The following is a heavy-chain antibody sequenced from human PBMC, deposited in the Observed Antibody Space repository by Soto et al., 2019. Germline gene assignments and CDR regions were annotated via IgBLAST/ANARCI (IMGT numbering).Heavy chain of an antibody. J-gene: IGHJ6*03. V-gene: IGHV4-59*08. CDR1: GGSISSYY. CDR2: IYYSGST. CDR3: ARLYSSYIDYYYYYYMDV. D-gene: IGHD6-6*01. Sequence: SETLSLTCTVSGGSISSYYWSWIRQPPGKGLEWIGYIYYSGSTNYNPSLKSRVTISVDTSKNQFSLKLSSVTAADTAVDYCARLYSSYIDYYYYYYMDVWGKGTTVTVSS.